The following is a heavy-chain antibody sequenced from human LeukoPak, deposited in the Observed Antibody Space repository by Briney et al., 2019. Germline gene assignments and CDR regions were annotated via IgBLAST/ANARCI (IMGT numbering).Heavy chain of an antibody. Sequence: GGSLRLSCAASGVTFSSYWMSWVRQAPGKGLERVANIKQDGSEKYYVESVKGRFTISRDNAKNSLYLRMNSLRAEDTAVYYCAIYADPSLFDPRGQGTLVTVFS. D-gene: IGHD2-2*01. CDR2: IKQDGSEK. CDR3: AIYADPSLFDP. J-gene: IGHJ5*02. CDR1: GVTFSSYW. V-gene: IGHV3-7*01.